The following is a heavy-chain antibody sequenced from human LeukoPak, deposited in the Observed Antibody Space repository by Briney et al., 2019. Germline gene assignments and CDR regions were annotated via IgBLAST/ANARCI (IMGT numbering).Heavy chain of an antibody. D-gene: IGHD4/OR15-4a*01. CDR2: VYYSGSS. CDR1: GDSISNYD. J-gene: IGHJ5*02. V-gene: IGHV4-59*08. Sequence: PSETLSLTCTVSGDSISNYDWSWIRQPPGKGLEWIGCVYYSGSSNYDPSLKRRVTISLDTSKNQFSLRLNSVTAADTAVYYCARSLTTGIDWFDPWGQGTLVTVSS. CDR3: ARSLTTGIDWFDP.